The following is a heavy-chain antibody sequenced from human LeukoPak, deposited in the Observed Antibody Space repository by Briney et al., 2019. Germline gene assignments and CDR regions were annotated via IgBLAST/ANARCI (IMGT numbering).Heavy chain of an antibody. CDR1: GGSISSGSSY. CDR3: AKHGPYDYVWGSYRNDAFDI. J-gene: IGHJ3*02. D-gene: IGHD3-16*02. V-gene: IGHV4-61*02. CDR2: IYTSGST. Sequence: SETLSLTCTVSGGSISSGSSYWSWIRQPAGKGLEWIGRIYTSGSTNYNPSLKSRITISIDTSKNQFSLKLRSVTAADTAVYYCAKHGPYDYVWGSYRNDAFDIWGQGTMVTVSS.